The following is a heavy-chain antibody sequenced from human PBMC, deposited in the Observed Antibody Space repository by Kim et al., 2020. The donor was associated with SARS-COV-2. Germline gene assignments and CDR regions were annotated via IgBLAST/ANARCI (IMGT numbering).Heavy chain of an antibody. Sequence: KGRFTISRDNAKNSLYLQMNSLRAEDTAVYYCARDHEGSPWGRPIYYFDYWGQGTLVTVSS. CDR3: ARDHEGSPWGRPIYYFDY. V-gene: IGHV3-11*06. J-gene: IGHJ4*02. D-gene: IGHD3-10*01.